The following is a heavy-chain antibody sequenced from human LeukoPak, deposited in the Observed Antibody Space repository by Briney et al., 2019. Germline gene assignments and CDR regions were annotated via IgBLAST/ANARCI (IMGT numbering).Heavy chain of an antibody. CDR2: INHNGNVN. D-gene: IGHD3-16*01. CDR3: ARGGGLDV. J-gene: IGHJ6*02. Sequence: GVSLRLSCAASGFTFRSYWMNWARQAPGKGLEWVASINHNGNVNYYVDSVKGRFTISRDNAKNSLYLQMSNLRAEDTAVYFCARGGGLDVWGQGATVTVSS. V-gene: IGHV3-7*03. CDR1: GFTFRSYW.